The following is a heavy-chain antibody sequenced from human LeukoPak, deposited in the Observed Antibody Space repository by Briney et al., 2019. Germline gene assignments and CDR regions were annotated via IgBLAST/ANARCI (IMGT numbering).Heavy chain of an antibody. V-gene: IGHV3-7*01. CDR3: ARARATY. CDR1: GFTFSTYW. Sequence: GGSLRLSCAASGFTFSTYWMSWVRQAPGKGRERVASVKQDGSETYYVDSVKGRFTISRDNAKNSLYLQMNSLRAEDTAVYYCARARATYWGQGDLVTVSS. CDR2: VKQDGSET. J-gene: IGHJ4*02.